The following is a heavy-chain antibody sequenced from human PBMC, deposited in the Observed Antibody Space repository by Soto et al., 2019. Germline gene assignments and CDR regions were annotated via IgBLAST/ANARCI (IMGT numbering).Heavy chain of an antibody. D-gene: IGHD3-9*01. CDR2: IKSKTDGGTT. V-gene: IGHV3-15*01. CDR1: GFTFSNAW. J-gene: IGHJ4*02. Sequence: GSLRLSCAASGFTFSNAWMSWVRQAPGKGLEWVGRIKSKTDGGTTDYAAPVKGRFTISRDDSKNTLYLQMNSLKTEDTAVYYCTTDAYYDILTGFQDYWGQGTLVTVSS. CDR3: TTDAYYDILTGFQDY.